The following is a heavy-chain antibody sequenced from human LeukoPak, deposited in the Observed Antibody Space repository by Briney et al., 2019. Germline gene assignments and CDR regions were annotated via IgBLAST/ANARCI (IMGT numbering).Heavy chain of an antibody. CDR1: GFTFSGYA. D-gene: IGHD6-19*01. J-gene: IGHJ4*02. CDR3: ATGRGIAVAGTGY. Sequence: PGGSLRLSCAASGFTFSGYAMHWVRQAPGKGLEWVSAISGSGGSTYYADSVKGRFTISRDNSKNTLYLQMNSLRAEDTAVYYCATGRGIAVAGTGYWGQGTLVTVSS. V-gene: IGHV3-23*01. CDR2: ISGSGGST.